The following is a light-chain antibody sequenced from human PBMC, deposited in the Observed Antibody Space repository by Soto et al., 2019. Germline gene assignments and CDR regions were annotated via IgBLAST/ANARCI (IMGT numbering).Light chain of an antibody. CDR2: YDS. CDR3: QVWDISSNHVV. V-gene: IGLV3-21*04. CDR1: NIGSKS. J-gene: IGLJ2*01. Sequence: SYVLTQPPSVSVAPGKTARITCGGTNIGSKSVHWYQQKAGQAPILAMYYDSDRPSGIPERFSGSNSGNTATLTISTVEAGDEADYYCQVWDISSNHVVFGGGTKLTVL.